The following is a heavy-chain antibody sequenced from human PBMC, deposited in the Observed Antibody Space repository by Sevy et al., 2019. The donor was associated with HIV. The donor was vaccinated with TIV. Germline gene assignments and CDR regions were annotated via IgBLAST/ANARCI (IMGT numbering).Heavy chain of an antibody. Sequence: GGSLRLSCAASGLTCSTYSMNWVRQAPGKGLEWVSYIGSSSSTIYYADSVKGRFTISRDNAKNSLYLQMNSLRAEDTAVYYCASPLPFYYGSGSEEFDYWGRGTLVPVSS. V-gene: IGHV3-48*01. CDR3: ASPLPFYYGSGSEEFDY. J-gene: IGHJ4*02. CDR2: IGSSSSTI. CDR1: GLTCSTYS. D-gene: IGHD3-10*01.